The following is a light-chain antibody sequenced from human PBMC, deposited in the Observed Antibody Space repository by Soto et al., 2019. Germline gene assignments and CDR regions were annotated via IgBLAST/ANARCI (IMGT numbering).Light chain of an antibody. CDR1: SSDVGGYNF. V-gene: IGLV2-14*01. CDR2: EVS. CDR3: SSYTSDRGV. Sequence: QSVLTQPASVSGSPGQSITISCTGTSSDVGGYNFVSWYQHHPGKAPKLMIYEVSTRPSGVSDRFSGSKSGNTASLTISGLQAEDEAAYYCSSYTSDRGVFGTGTKLTVL. J-gene: IGLJ1*01.